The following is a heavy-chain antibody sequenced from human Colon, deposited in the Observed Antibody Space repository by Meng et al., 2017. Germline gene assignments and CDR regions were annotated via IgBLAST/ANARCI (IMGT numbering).Heavy chain of an antibody. J-gene: IGHJ4*02. CDR3: ARGWGYCSSTSCYFLDY. V-gene: IGHV4-34*01. D-gene: IGHD2-2*01. CDR2: INHSGST. CDR1: GGSFSGYY. Sequence: QVQLQPWGAGLLKPSETLSLTCAVYGGSFSGYYWSWIRQPPGKGLEWIGEINHSGSTNYNPSLKSRVTISVDTSKNQFSLKLSSVTAADTAVYYCARGWGYCSSTSCYFLDYWGQGTLVTVPQ.